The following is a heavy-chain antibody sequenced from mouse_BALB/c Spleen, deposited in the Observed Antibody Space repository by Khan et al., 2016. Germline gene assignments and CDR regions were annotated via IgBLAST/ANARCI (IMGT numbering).Heavy chain of an antibody. D-gene: IGHD1-1*01. CDR2: INTETGEP. J-gene: IGHJ4*01. V-gene: IGHV9-2-1*01. CDR1: GYTFTDYS. CDR3: ARESFYYYGSSYDYYAMDY. Sequence: QIQLVQSGPELKKPGETVKISCKASGYTFTDYSMHWVKQAPGKGLKWTGWINTETGEPTYADDFKGRFAFSLETSASTAYLQINNLKNEDTATYFCARESFYYYGSSYDYYAMDYWGQGTSVTVSS.